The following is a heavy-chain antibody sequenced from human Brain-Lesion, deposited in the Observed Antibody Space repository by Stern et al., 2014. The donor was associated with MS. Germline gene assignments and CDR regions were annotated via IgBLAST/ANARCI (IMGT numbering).Heavy chain of an antibody. Sequence: EVQLLESGGGLVKPVGSLRLSCAASGFNLSSYAMNWVRQAPGKGLEWVSSISSSSTYMYHADSVKGRFTISRDNAKNSLYLQMKSLRAEDTGVYYCASSIVVVPAAENKGFDPWGQGTLVTVSS. J-gene: IGHJ5*02. CDR1: GFNLSSYA. V-gene: IGHV3-21*01. D-gene: IGHD2-2*01. CDR2: ISSSSTYM. CDR3: ASSIVVVPAAENKGFDP.